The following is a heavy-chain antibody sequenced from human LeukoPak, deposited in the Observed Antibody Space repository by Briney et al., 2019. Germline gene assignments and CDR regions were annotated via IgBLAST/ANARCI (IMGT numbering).Heavy chain of an antibody. Sequence: SETLSLTCTVSGGSISSYYWSWIRQPPGKGLEWIGYIYYSGSTNYNPSLKSRVTISVDTSKNQFSLKLSSVTAADTAVYYCAGVIEVVVPAAISPPINYYYGMDVWGQGTTVTVSS. V-gene: IGHV4-59*01. CDR2: IYYSGST. CDR1: GGSISSYY. CDR3: AGVIEVVVPAAISPPINYYYGMDV. J-gene: IGHJ6*02. D-gene: IGHD2-2*01.